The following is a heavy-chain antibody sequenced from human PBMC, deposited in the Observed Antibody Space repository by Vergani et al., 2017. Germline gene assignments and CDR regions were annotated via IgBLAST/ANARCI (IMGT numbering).Heavy chain of an antibody. CDR3: ATPQTVTTGGMEV. Sequence: EVQLVQSGAEVKKPGATMKISCKVSGYTFTDHYMHWVKQAPGKGLEWMGLVDTEDGETIYAEKFKGRDTIAADTSTDTAHLELSSLRSEDTDVYYCATPQTVTTGGMEVWGQGTTVIVSS. J-gene: IGHJ6*02. D-gene: IGHD4-17*01. CDR1: GYTFTDHY. CDR2: VDTEDGET. V-gene: IGHV1-69-2*01.